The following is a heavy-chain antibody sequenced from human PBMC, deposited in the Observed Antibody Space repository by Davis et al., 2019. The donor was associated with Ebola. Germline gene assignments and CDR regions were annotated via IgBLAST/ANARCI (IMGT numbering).Heavy chain of an antibody. D-gene: IGHD4-17*01. V-gene: IGHV4-59*01. CDR1: GGSISSYY. Sequence: PSETLSLTCTVSGGSISSYYWTWIRQPPGKGLEWVANIYYSWSTHYNPSLKSRVTISVDTSKNQVSLKLSSVTAADTAVYYCLGGRYGEPFDYWGQGTLVTVSS. CDR2: IYYSWST. CDR3: LGGRYGEPFDY. J-gene: IGHJ4*02.